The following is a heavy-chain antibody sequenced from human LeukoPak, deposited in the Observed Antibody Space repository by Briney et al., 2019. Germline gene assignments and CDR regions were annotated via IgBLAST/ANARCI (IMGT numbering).Heavy chain of an antibody. Sequence: ASVKVSCKASGYTFTSYGISWVRQAPGQGLEWMGWIGAYNGNTNYAQKLQGRVTMTTDTSTSTAYMELRSLRSDDTAVYYCARDAEYQLLSEYGMDVWGKGTTVTVSS. D-gene: IGHD2-2*01. J-gene: IGHJ6*04. CDR3: ARDAEYQLLSEYGMDV. CDR2: IGAYNGNT. CDR1: GYTFTSYG. V-gene: IGHV1-18*04.